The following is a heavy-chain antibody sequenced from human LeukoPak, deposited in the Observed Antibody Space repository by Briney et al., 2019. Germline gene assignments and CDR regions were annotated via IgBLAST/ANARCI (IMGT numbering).Heavy chain of an antibody. D-gene: IGHD3-3*01. V-gene: IGHV3-7*01. CDR2: IKQDGSEK. CDR1: GFTFSSYW. J-gene: IGHJ4*02. CDR3: ARRGPLIFGVVSAFDY. Sequence: GGPLRLSCAASGFTFSSYWMSWVRQAPGKGLEWVANIKQDGSEKYYVDSVKGRFTISRDNAKNSLYLQMNSLRAEDTAVYYCARRGPLIFGVVSAFDYWGQGTLVTVSS.